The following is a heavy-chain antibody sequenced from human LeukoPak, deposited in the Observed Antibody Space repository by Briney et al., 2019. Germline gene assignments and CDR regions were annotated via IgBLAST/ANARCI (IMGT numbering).Heavy chain of an antibody. CDR2: INHSGST. Sequence: SETLSLTCAVYGGSFSGYYWSWIRQPPGKGLEWIGEINHSGSTNYNPSLKSRVTISVDTSKNQFSLKLSSVTAADTAVYYCASYSSGYYNYWGQGTLVTVSS. V-gene: IGHV4-34*01. J-gene: IGHJ4*02. CDR3: ASYSSGYYNY. D-gene: IGHD6-19*01. CDR1: GGSFSGYY.